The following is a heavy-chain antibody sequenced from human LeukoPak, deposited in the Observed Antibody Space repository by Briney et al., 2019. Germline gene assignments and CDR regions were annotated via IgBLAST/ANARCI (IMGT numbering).Heavy chain of an antibody. V-gene: IGHV1-2*04. Sequence: ASVKVSCKTYHYTFVNYYVHWVRQAPGQGLEWMGWINPKTGATKSAQKFQDWVTLTADIYLNSVYLEVTGLKSDDTAIYYCARRQKELQAFDFWGQGTLVTVSS. CDR1: HYTFVNYY. D-gene: IGHD3-10*01. CDR2: INPKTGAT. CDR3: ARRQKELQAFDF. J-gene: IGHJ3*01.